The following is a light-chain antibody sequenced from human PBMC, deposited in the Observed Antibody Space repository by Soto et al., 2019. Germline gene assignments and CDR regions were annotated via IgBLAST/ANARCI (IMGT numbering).Light chain of an antibody. CDR1: QSISSY. J-gene: IGKJ5*01. V-gene: IGKV1-39*01. Sequence: DIQMTQSPSSLSASVGDRVTITCRASQSISSYLNWYQQKPGKAPKLLIYAASSLQSGVPSRFSGSGSGTDLTITISSLQPEDVETYYCQQSYSTPITFGQGTRLDIK. CDR2: AAS. CDR3: QQSYSTPIT.